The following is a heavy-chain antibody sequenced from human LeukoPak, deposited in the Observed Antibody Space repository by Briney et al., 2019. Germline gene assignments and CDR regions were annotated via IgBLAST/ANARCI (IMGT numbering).Heavy chain of an antibody. V-gene: IGHV4-59*01. D-gene: IGHD3-22*01. CDR2: IYYSGST. CDR3: ARDPYYDSSTYWYFDL. CDR1: GGSISSYY. Sequence: PSETLSLTCTVSGGSISSYYWSWIRQPPGKGLEWIGYIYYSGSTNYNPSLTSRVTISVDTSKNQFSLKLSSVTAADTAVYYCARDPYYDSSTYWYFDLWGRGTLVTVSS. J-gene: IGHJ2*01.